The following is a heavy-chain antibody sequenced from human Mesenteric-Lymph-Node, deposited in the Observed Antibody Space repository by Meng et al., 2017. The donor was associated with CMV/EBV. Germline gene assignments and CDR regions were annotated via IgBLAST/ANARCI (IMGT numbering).Heavy chain of an antibody. CDR3: AKDRHYCSSTSCYSRGYYYGMDV. J-gene: IGHJ6*02. Sequence: GESLKLSCAASGFTFSSYAMSWVRQAPGKGLEWVSVINSGGSSTYYADSVKGRFTISRDNSKNTLYLQMNSLRAEDTAVYYCAKDRHYCSSTSCYSRGYYYGMDVWGQGTTVTVSS. CDR1: GFTFSSYA. CDR2: INSGGSST. D-gene: IGHD2-2*02. V-gene: IGHV3-23*03.